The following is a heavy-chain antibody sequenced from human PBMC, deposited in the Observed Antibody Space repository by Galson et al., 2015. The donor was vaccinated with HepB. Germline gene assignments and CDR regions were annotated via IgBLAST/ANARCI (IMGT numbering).Heavy chain of an antibody. J-gene: IGHJ4*02. Sequence: SLRLSCAASGFTFSSYAMHWVRQAPGKGLEYVSAISSNGGSTYYADSVKGRFTISRDNSKNTLYLQMSSLRAEDTAVYYCVKDESSRMGIFGVVIPPVYLDYWGQGTLVTVSS. CDR3: VKDESSRMGIFGVVIPPVYLDY. CDR2: ISSNGGST. V-gene: IGHV3-64D*06. CDR1: GFTFSSYA. D-gene: IGHD3-3*01.